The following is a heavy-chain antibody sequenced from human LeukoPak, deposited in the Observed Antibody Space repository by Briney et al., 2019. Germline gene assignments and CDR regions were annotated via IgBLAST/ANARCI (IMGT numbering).Heavy chain of an antibody. Sequence: PSQTLSLTCTVSGGSISSGSYYWSWIRQPAGKGLEWIGRIYTSGSTNYNPSLKSRVTISVGTSKNQFSLKLSSVTAADTAVYYCARGADPDSGSSYRYYYYYYYMDVWGKGTTVTVSS. CDR3: ARGADPDSGSSYRYYYYYYYMDV. D-gene: IGHD1-26*01. CDR2: IYTSGST. CDR1: GGSISSGSYY. J-gene: IGHJ6*03. V-gene: IGHV4-61*02.